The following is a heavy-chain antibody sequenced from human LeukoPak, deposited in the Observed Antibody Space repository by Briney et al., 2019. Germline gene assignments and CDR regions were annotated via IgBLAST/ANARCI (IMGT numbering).Heavy chain of an antibody. Sequence: PSETLCLTCTVSGGSISSYYWSWIRQPPGKGLEWIGYIYTSGSTNYNPSLKSRVTISVDTSKNQFSLKLSSVTAADTAVYYCARHDYDSSGYDTQDWFDPWGQGTLVTVSS. V-gene: IGHV4-4*09. CDR1: GGSISSYY. J-gene: IGHJ5*02. CDR2: IYTSGST. D-gene: IGHD3-22*01. CDR3: ARHDYDSSGYDTQDWFDP.